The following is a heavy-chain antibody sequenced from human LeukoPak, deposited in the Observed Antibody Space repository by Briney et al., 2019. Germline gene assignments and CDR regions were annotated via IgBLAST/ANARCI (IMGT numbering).Heavy chain of an antibody. V-gene: IGHV1-24*01. J-gene: IGHJ1*01. CDR2: FDPEDGET. CDR1: GYTLTELS. Sequence: ASVTVSCKVSGYTLTELSMHWVRQAPGKGLEWMGGFDPEDGETIYAQKFQGRVTMTEDTSTDTAYMELSSLRSEDTAVYYCATDPVGPVGATTEYFQHWGQGTLVTVSS. CDR3: ATDPVGPVGATTEYFQH. D-gene: IGHD1-26*01.